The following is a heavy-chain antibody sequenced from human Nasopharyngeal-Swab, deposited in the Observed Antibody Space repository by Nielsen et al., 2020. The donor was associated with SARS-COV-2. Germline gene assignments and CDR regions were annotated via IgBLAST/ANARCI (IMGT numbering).Heavy chain of an antibody. Sequence: WVRQAPGQGLEWMGRINPNSGGTNYAQKFQGRVTMTRDTSISTAYMELSRLRSDDTAVYYCARYLEDIVVVVAASNWFDPWGQGTLVTVSS. CDR3: ARYLEDIVVVVAASNWFDP. D-gene: IGHD2-15*01. J-gene: IGHJ5*02. V-gene: IGHV1-2*06. CDR2: INPNSGGT.